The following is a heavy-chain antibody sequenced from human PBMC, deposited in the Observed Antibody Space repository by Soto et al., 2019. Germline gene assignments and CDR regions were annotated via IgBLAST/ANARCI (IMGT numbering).Heavy chain of an antibody. CDR1: GGYISSVGNY. CDR2: IYYTGHT. D-gene: IGHD3-10*01. V-gene: IGHV4-31*03. Sequence: PSETLSLTCSVSGGYISSVGNYWSWIRQHPGKGLEGIGVIYYTGHTKYNAALKSRASISGDMSENQFSLTLTSVTAADTAVYYCAREDITESLFASGGPGILVTVSS. J-gene: IGHJ4*02. CDR3: AREDITESLFAS.